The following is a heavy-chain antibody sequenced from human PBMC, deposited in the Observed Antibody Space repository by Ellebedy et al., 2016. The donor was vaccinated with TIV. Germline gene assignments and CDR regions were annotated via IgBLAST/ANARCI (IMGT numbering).Heavy chain of an antibody. V-gene: IGHV3-23*01. CDR3: AKGTSSGFNYDRVGSEY. D-gene: IGHD3-22*01. Sequence: GGSLRLSCAASGFTFSSFAMHWVRQAPGKGLEWLSVISGGGDSTYHADSVKGRFTITRDNSKNTLHLQMDRLRAEDTAVYYCAKGTSSGFNYDRVGSEYWGQGTLVTVSS. CDR1: GFTFSSFA. CDR2: ISGGGDST. J-gene: IGHJ4*02.